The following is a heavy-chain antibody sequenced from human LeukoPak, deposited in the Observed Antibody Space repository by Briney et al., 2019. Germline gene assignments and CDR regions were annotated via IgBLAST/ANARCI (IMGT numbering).Heavy chain of an antibody. CDR3: ARELKSAFDY. Sequence: PGGSLRLSCAASGFIFNSYWMHWVRQAPGKGLVWVSGVNRDGSYTNYADAVKGRFTISRDNAENTLYLQMNSLRAEDTAVYYCARELKSAFDYWGQGTLATVSS. J-gene: IGHJ4*02. V-gene: IGHV3-74*01. CDR2: VNRDGSYT. CDR1: GFIFNSYW.